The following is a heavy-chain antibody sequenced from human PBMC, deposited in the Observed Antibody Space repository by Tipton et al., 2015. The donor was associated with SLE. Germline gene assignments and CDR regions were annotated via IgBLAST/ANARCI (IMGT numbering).Heavy chain of an antibody. Sequence: TLSLTCTVSGGSISSSSYYWGWIRQPPGKGLEWIGSIYYSGSTYYNPSLKSRVTISVDTSKNQFSLKLSSVTAADTAVYYCARDEATTDAFDIWDQGTMVTVSS. CDR2: IYYSGST. CDR1: GGSISSSSYY. J-gene: IGHJ3*02. V-gene: IGHV4-39*02. CDR3: ARDEATTDAFDI. D-gene: IGHD5-12*01.